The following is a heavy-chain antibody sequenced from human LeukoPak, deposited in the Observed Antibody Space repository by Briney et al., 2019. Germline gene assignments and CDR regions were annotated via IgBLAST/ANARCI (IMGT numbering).Heavy chain of an antibody. CDR2: INHSGST. CDR1: GGSFSGYY. V-gene: IGHV4-34*01. J-gene: IGHJ5*02. CDR3: ARDHYYPMVHTKWFDP. Sequence: PSGTLSLSCAVYGGSFSGYYWSWIRQPPGKGLEWLGEINHSGSTNYNPSLKSRVTISVDMSKNQFSLKLTSVTAADTAVYYCARDHYYPMVHTKWFDPWGQGTLVTVSS. D-gene: IGHD3-10*01.